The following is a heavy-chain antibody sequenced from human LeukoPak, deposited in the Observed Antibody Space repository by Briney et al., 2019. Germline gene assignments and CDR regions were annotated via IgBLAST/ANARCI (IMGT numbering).Heavy chain of an antibody. CDR3: AREATWGEWYFDD. Sequence: GGSLRLSCVASGITFSRHGMDWVRQAPGKGLEWVAVIADDGGVKQYADSVNGRFTVSRDNSKRTLYLQMIGLSVEDTAIYYCAREATWGEWYFDDGGQGTPVTVTS. J-gene: IGHJ4*02. CDR1: GITFSRHG. D-gene: IGHD3-3*01. CDR2: IADDGGVK. V-gene: IGHV3-30*03.